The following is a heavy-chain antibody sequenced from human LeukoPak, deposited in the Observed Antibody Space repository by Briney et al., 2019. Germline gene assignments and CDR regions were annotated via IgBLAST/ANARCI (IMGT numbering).Heavy chain of an antibody. CDR1: GFTFSSYE. D-gene: IGHD6-19*01. CDR3: ARVRGQWLVPGGFDY. CDR2: ISSSGSTI. Sequence: GGSLRLSCAASGFTFSSYEMNWVRQAPGKGLEWVSYISSSGSTIYYADSVKGRFTISRDNAKNSLYLQMNSLRAEDTAVYYCARVRGQWLVPGGFDYWGQGTLVTVSS. V-gene: IGHV3-48*03. J-gene: IGHJ4*02.